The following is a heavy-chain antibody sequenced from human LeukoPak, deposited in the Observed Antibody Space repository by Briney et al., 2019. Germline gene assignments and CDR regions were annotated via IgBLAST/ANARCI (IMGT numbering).Heavy chain of an antibody. D-gene: IGHD3-10*01. J-gene: IGHJ5*02. V-gene: IGHV3-74*01. CDR3: VRGRGSYGWFDP. CDR2: ISGDGTAR. CDR1: GFTSSSYW. Sequence: TGGSLRLSCAASGFTSSSYWMHWVRQVPGKGLVWVSRISGDGTARYYADSVKGRFTISRDDAKNTVDLQMYSLRGEDTAVYYCVRGRGSYGWFDPWGQGTLVTVSS.